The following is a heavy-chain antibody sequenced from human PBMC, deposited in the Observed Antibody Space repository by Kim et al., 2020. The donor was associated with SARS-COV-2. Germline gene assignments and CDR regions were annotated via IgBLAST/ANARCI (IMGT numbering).Heavy chain of an antibody. V-gene: IGHV3-33*08. Sequence: GGSLRLSCAASGFTFSSYGMHWVRQAPGKGLEWVAVIWYDGSNKYYADSVKGRFTISRDNSKNTLYLQMNSLRAEDTAVYYCARVEHSSGWYIDYWGQGTLVTVSS. CDR1: GFTFSSYG. CDR3: ARVEHSSGWYIDY. CDR2: IWYDGSNK. J-gene: IGHJ4*02. D-gene: IGHD6-19*01.